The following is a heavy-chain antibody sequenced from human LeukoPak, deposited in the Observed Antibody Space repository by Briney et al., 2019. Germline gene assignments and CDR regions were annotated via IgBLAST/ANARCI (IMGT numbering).Heavy chain of an antibody. CDR3: ARVLPYCSSTSCSNWFDP. CDR1: GYTFTSYH. D-gene: IGHD2-2*01. Sequence: SVKVSCKASGYTFTSYHMHWVRQPPGQGLAWMGIINPSGGSTSFAQKFQGRVTMTRDTSTSTVYMELSSLRSEDTAVYYCARVLPYCSSTSCSNWFDPWGQGTLVTVSS. CDR2: INPSGGST. J-gene: IGHJ5*02. V-gene: IGHV1-46*01.